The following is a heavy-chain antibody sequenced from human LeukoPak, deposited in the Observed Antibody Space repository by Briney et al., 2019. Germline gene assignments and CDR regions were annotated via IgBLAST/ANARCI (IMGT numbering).Heavy chain of an antibody. CDR3: AKCGERDYVWGSYRYSERYYFDY. CDR1: GFTFSSYA. J-gene: IGHJ4*02. Sequence: GGSLRLSCAASGFTFSSYAMSWVRQAPGKGLEWVSAISGSGGSTYYADSVKGRFTISRDNSKNTLYLQMSSLRAEDTAVYYCAKCGERDYVWGSYRYSERYYFDYWGQGTLVTVSS. CDR2: ISGSGGST. D-gene: IGHD3-16*02. V-gene: IGHV3-23*01.